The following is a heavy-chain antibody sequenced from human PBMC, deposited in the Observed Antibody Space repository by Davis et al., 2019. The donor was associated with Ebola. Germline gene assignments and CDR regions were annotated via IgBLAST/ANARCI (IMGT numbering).Heavy chain of an antibody. D-gene: IGHD5-18*01. CDR1: GFTVSSNY. CDR2: IYSGGST. CDR3: ARVRGDTVWYYYYGMDV. Sequence: GESLKISCAASGFTVSSNYMSWVRQAPGKGLEWVSVIYSGGSTYYADSVKGRFTISRDNSKNTLYLQMNSLRAEDTAVYYCARVRGDTVWYYYYGMDVWGKGTTVTVSS. J-gene: IGHJ6*04. V-gene: IGHV3-53*01.